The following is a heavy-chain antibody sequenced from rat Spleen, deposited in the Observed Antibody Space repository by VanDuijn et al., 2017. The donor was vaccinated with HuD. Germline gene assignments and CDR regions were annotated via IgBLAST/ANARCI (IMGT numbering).Heavy chain of an antibody. D-gene: IGHD4-3*01. CDR1: GFTFSDYY. V-gene: IGHV5-7*01. CDR2: ISYDGSST. J-gene: IGHJ4*01. Sequence: EVQLVESGGDLVQPGRSLKLSCAASGFTFSDYYMAWVRQAPKKGLEWVATISYDGSSTYYRDSVKGRFTISRDNAKSTLYLQMDSLRSEDTATYYCARHNSGYGVMDAWGQGASVTVSS. CDR3: ARHNSGYGVMDA.